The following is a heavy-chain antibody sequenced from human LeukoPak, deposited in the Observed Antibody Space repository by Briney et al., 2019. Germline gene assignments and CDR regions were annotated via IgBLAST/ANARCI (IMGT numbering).Heavy chain of an antibody. Sequence: SETLSLTCAVYGGSFSGHYWSWIRQPLGKGLEWIGEINHSGSTNNNPSLKSRVTISVDTSKNQFSLKLSSVTAADTAVYYCARGRAAASGDYWGQGTLVTVSS. CDR3: ARGRAAASGDY. V-gene: IGHV4-34*01. CDR1: GGSFSGHY. J-gene: IGHJ4*02. CDR2: INHSGST. D-gene: IGHD2-2*01.